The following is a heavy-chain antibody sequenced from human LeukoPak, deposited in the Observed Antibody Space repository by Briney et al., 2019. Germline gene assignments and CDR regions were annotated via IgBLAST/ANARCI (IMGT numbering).Heavy chain of an antibody. V-gene: IGHV3-30*03. Sequence: PGGSLRLSCAASGFTFSSYSMNWVRQAPGKGLEWVAVISYDGSNKYYADSVKGRFTISRDNSKNTLYLQMNSLRAEDTAVYYCARAGYSYGLEVDYWGQGTLVTVSS. J-gene: IGHJ4*02. CDR1: GFTFSSYS. CDR3: ARAGYSYGLEVDY. D-gene: IGHD5-18*01. CDR2: ISYDGSNK.